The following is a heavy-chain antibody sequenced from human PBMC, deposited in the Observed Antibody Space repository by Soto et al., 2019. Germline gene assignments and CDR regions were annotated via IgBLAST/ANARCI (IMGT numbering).Heavy chain of an antibody. CDR3: ARRYCSSASCPRNYYGMDV. D-gene: IGHD2-2*01. Sequence: GESLKISCKGSGYSFTSYWISWVRQMPGKGLEWMGRIDPSDSYTNYSPSFQVHVAISADKSISTAYLQWSSLKASDTAMYYCARRYCSSASCPRNYYGMDVWGQGTTVTVSS. CDR1: GYSFTSYW. J-gene: IGHJ6*02. V-gene: IGHV5-10-1*01. CDR2: IDPSDSYT.